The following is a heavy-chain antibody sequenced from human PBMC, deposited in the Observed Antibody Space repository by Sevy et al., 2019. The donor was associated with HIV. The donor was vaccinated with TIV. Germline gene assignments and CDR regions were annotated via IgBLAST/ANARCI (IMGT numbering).Heavy chain of an antibody. J-gene: IGHJ3*02. CDR2: IYYSGST. CDR3: ARHGDSSGFTDAFDI. CDR1: GGSISSSSYY. V-gene: IGHV4-39*01. D-gene: IGHD6-19*01. Sequence: SETLSLTCTVSGGSISSSSYYWGWIRQPPGKGLEWIGSIYYSGSTYYNPSLKSRVTISVDTSKNQFSLKLSSVTAADTAVYYSARHGDSSGFTDAFDIWGQGTMVTVSS.